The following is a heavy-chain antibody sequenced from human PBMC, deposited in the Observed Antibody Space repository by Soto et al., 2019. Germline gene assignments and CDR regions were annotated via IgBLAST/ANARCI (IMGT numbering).Heavy chain of an antibody. J-gene: IGHJ6*02. CDR2: ISYDGSNK. CDR3: AKDGSVEMATISGMDV. CDR1: GFTFSSYG. V-gene: IGHV3-30*18. Sequence: PGXSLRLSCAASGFTFSSYGMHWVRQAPFKGLEWVAIISYDGSNKYYADSVKGRFTISRDNSKNTLYLQMNSLRAEDTAVYYCAKDGSVEMATISGMDVWGQGTTVTVSS. D-gene: IGHD5-12*01.